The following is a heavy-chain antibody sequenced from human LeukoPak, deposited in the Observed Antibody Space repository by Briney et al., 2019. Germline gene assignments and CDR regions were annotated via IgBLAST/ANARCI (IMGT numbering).Heavy chain of an antibody. CDR1: GYSITTGRY. D-gene: IGHD1-1*01. Sequence: SSETLSLTCAVSGYSITTGRYWGWIRLPPGKGLEWIGSIYQSGSTYYNPPLKSRVTISVDTSKNQFSLKLRSVTAADTAVYYCARDRKLDFDYWGPGTLVTVSS. CDR2: IYQSGST. CDR3: ARDRKLDFDY. V-gene: IGHV4-38-2*02. J-gene: IGHJ4*02.